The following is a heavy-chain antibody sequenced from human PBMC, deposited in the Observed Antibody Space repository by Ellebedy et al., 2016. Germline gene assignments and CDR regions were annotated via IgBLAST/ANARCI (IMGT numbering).Heavy chain of an antibody. D-gene: IGHD6-13*01. CDR3: ARVRGGSSWDVYFDH. Sequence: SETLSLTXAVYGGSFSGYYWSWIRQPPGKGLEWIGEINHSGGTNYNPSLKRRVTISLDTSKKQFSLKLSSVTAADTAVYYCARVRGGSSWDVYFDHWGQGALVTVSS. V-gene: IGHV4-34*01. J-gene: IGHJ4*02. CDR2: INHSGGT. CDR1: GGSFSGYY.